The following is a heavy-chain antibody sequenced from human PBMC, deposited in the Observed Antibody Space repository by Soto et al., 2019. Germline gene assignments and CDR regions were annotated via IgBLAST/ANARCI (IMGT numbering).Heavy chain of an antibody. V-gene: IGHV1-18*01. Sequence: QVQLVQSGAEVKKPGASVKVSCKASGYTFTSYGISWVRQAPGQGLEWMGWISAYNGNTNYAQKLQGRVTMTTDTSTSTAYXELXXXXXXXXAVXXXXXXXXXXXYYIGWGQGTLVTVSS. D-gene: IGHD1-26*01. CDR1: GYTFTSYG. CDR2: ISAYNGNT. J-gene: IGHJ4*02. CDR3: XXXXXXXXYYIG.